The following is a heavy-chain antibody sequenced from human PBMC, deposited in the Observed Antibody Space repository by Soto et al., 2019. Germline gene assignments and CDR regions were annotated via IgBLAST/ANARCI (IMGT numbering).Heavy chain of an antibody. Sequence: QVQLQESGPGLVKPSQTLSLTCTVSGGSISSGGYYWSWMRQHPGKGLEWIGYIYYSGSTYYNPSLKSRVTISVHASKNQFSLKLSSVTAADTAVYYCARDILGVGMDVWGQGTTVTVSS. CDR2: IYYSGST. D-gene: IGHD3-10*01. CDR3: ARDILGVGMDV. V-gene: IGHV4-31*03. J-gene: IGHJ6*02. CDR1: GGSISSGGYY.